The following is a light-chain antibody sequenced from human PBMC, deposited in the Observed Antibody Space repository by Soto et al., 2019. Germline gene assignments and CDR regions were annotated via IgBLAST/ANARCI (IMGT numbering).Light chain of an antibody. V-gene: IGLV2-14*01. CDR3: SSYTISSTYV. CDR1: SSDVGGYNF. CDR2: DVS. Sequence: QSALTQPASVSGSPGQSITISCTGTSSDVGGYNFVSWYQKHPGKAPKLLIYDVSDRPSGVSNRFSGSKSGNTASLTISGLQAEDEADYYCSSYTISSTYVFGTGTKLTVL. J-gene: IGLJ1*01.